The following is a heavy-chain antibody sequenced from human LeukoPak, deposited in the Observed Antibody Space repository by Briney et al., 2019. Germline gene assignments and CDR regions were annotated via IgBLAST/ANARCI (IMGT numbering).Heavy chain of an antibody. D-gene: IGHD7-27*01. J-gene: IGHJ6*02. Sequence: ASVKVSCKASGYTFTSYVINWVRQAPGQGLEWMGWINTNTGNPTYAQGFTGRFVFSLDTSVSTAYLQISSLSAEDTAVYYCARRNWGNYYYGMDVWGQGTTVTVSS. CDR3: ARRNWGNYYYGMDV. CDR2: INTNTGNP. V-gene: IGHV7-4-1*02. CDR1: GYTFTSYV.